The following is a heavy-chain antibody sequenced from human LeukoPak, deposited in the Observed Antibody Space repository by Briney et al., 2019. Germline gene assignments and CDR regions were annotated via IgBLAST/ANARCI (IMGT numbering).Heavy chain of an antibody. CDR2: IYTSGST. D-gene: IGHD3-10*01. V-gene: IGHV4-61*02. CDR1: GGSISSGSYY. Sequence: PSQTLSLTCTVSGGSISSGSYYWSWIRRPAGKGLEWIGRIYTSGSTNYNPSLKSRATISVDTSKNQFSLKLRSVTAADTAVYYCATTPMVRGLAEYFQHWGQGTLVTVSS. J-gene: IGHJ1*01. CDR3: ATTPMVRGLAEYFQH.